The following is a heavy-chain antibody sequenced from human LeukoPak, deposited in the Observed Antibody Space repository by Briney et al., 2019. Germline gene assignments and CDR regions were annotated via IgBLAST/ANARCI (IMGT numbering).Heavy chain of an antibody. D-gene: IGHD6-13*01. V-gene: IGHV3-30*02. CDR1: GFTFSSYG. J-gene: IGHJ4*02. CDR3: ARGGRGSSWFDN. Sequence: GGSLRLSCAASGFTFSSYGMHWVRQAPGKGLDWVAFIRYDGSNKYHADSVKGRFTISRDNSKNTLYLQMNSLRAGDTAVYYCARGGRGSSWFDNWGQGTLVTVSS. CDR2: IRYDGSNK.